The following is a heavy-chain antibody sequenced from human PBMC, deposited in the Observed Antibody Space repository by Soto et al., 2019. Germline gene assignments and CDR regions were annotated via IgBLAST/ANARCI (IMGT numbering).Heavy chain of an antibody. Sequence: QVQLVQSGAEVKKPGSSVKVSCKASGGTFSSYAISWVRQAPGQGLEWMGGIIPIFGTANYAQKFQGRVTITADESTSTDYMELSSLRSEDTAVYYCASEMTTVTTSVFDYWGQGTLVTVSS. CDR1: GGTFSSYA. CDR3: ASEMTTVTTSVFDY. V-gene: IGHV1-69*01. J-gene: IGHJ4*02. CDR2: IIPIFGTA. D-gene: IGHD4-17*01.